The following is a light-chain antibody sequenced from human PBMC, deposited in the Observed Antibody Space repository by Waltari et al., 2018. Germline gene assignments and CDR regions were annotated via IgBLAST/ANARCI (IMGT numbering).Light chain of an antibody. V-gene: IGKV4-1*01. Sequence: DIVMTQSPDSLAVSLGERATINRKSSQSVLYSSNNKNYLAWYQQRPGQPPKLLIYWASTRESGVPDRFSGSGSGTDFTLTISSLQAEDVAVYYCQQYYSTPRTFGQGTKVEIE. CDR3: QQYYSTPRT. J-gene: IGKJ1*01. CDR2: WAS. CDR1: QSVLYSSNNKNY.